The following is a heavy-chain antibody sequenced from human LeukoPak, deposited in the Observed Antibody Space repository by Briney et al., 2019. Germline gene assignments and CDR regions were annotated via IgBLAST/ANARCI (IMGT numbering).Heavy chain of an antibody. CDR2: INPTGGST. CDR3: ARDNSMYERGWWFDP. V-gene: IGHV1-46*01. Sequence: ASVKVSCKASGYTFTSYYMHWVRQAPGQGLEWMGLINPTGGSTGYAQKFQGRVTMTRDMSTSTDYMELSSLRSDDTAIYYCARDNSMYERGWWFDPWGQGTLVTVSS. CDR1: GYTFTSYY. J-gene: IGHJ5*02. D-gene: IGHD4-23*01.